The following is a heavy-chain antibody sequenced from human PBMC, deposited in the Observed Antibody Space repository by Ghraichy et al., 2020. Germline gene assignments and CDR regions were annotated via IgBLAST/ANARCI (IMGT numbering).Heavy chain of an antibody. Sequence: GGSLRLSCVGSGFSFSSHSMNWVRQSPGKGLEWVSYITTSSRTTSYADSVRGRFTISRDNAQNSLYLQMNSLRDEDTAVYYCARGATVVRFFYFNGMDAWGQGTTVTVSS. V-gene: IGHV3-48*02. CDR1: GFSFSSHS. D-gene: IGHD4-23*01. J-gene: IGHJ6*02. CDR2: ITTSSRTT. CDR3: ARGATVVRFFYFNGMDA.